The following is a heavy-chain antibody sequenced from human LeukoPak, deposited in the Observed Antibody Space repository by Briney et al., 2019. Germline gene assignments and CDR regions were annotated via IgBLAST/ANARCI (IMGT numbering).Heavy chain of an antibody. J-gene: IGHJ4*02. D-gene: IGHD2-15*01. V-gene: IGHV3-23*01. Sequence: LTGGSLRLSCTASGFIFRDYAMNWVRQVPGKGLGWVASIVGTGGRGSTYFADSVKGRFTISRDDPKKTVYLQMNNLRAEDTAKYHCAKGVLGHCSGARCYPFDYWGPGTLVKVSS. CDR2: IVGTGGRGST. CDR1: GFIFRDYA. CDR3: AKGVLGHCSGARCYPFDY.